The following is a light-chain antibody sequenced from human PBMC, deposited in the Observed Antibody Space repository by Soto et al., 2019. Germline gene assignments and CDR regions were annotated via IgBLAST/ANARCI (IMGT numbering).Light chain of an antibody. J-gene: IGKJ4*01. CDR2: GAP. Sequence: EIVLTQSPGTLSLSPGERATLSCRASQSVSSKYLAWYQQKPGQAPRLVIYGAPNRATGLPDRFSGSGSGAEFTLTISRLEPEDFALYYCPHYGSSFGGGTRVEFK. CDR3: PHYGSS. CDR1: QSVSSKY. V-gene: IGKV3-20*01.